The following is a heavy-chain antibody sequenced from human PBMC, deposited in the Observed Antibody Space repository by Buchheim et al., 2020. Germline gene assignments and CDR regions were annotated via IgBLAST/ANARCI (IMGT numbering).Heavy chain of an antibody. CDR3: ARALDVVALVWEDSYNSGIDV. Sequence: QVQLVQSGAEVKASGASVKVSCKASGYTFTGFYLHWVRRAPGQGLEWMGRFNPSSGGPRYAQKFQGRVTMTGDQSLTTAYMELASLTSADTAVYFCARALDVVALVWEDSYNSGIDVWGQGT. D-gene: IGHD5-12*01. V-gene: IGHV1-2*06. CDR1: GYTFTGFY. CDR2: FNPSSGGP. J-gene: IGHJ6*02.